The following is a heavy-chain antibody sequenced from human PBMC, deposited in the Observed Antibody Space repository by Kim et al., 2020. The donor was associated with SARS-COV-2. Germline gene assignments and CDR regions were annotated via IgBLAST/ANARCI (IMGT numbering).Heavy chain of an antibody. J-gene: IGHJ6*02. CDR2: IKQDGSEK. Sequence: GGSLRLSCAASGFTFSSYWMSWVRQAPGKGLEWVANIKQDGSEKYYVDSVKGRFTISRDNAKNSLYLQMNSLRAEDTAVYYCARISSSGYYFYYYGMDVWGQGTTVTVSS. V-gene: IGHV3-7*01. CDR1: GFTFSSYW. D-gene: IGHD3-22*01. CDR3: ARISSSGYYFYYYGMDV.